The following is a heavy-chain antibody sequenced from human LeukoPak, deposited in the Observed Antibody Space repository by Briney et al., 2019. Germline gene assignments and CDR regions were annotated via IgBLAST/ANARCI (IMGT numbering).Heavy chain of an antibody. CDR2: ISALNGNT. Sequence: ASVKVSCKSSGYSFTSYGITWVRQAPGQGLEWMGWISALNGNTDYAQKLQGRVTVTTDTSTNTAYMELRGLRSDDTALYYCTRGVRALDRKSGSYDAFDVWGQGTMVTVSS. D-gene: IGHD1-26*01. CDR3: TRGVRALDRKSGSYDAFDV. V-gene: IGHV1-18*01. CDR1: GYSFTSYG. J-gene: IGHJ3*01.